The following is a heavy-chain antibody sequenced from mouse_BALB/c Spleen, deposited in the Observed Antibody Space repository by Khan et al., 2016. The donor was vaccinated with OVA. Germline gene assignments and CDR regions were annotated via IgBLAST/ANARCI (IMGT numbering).Heavy chain of an antibody. V-gene: IGHV1-80*01. CDR3: ARYYGSSFAY. CDR1: GYAFSSYW. CDR2: IYPGNGDT. J-gene: IGHJ3*01. Sequence: QVRLQQSGAELVRPGSSVKISCKASGYAFSSYWMNWVKQRPGQGLEWIGQIYPGNGDTNYNGKFKGKATLTADKSSSTAHMQLSSLTSEDSAVYFCARYYGSSFAYWGQGTLVTVSA. D-gene: IGHD1-1*01.